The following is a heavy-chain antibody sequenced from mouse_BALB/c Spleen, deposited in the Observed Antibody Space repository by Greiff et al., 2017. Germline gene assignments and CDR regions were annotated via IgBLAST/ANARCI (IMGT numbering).Heavy chain of an antibody. D-gene: IGHD4-1*02. V-gene: IGHV1-69*02. CDR1: GYTFTSYW. Sequence: VQLQQPGAELVKPGASVKLSCKASGYTFTSYWMHWVKQRPGQGLEWIGEIDPSDSYTNYNQKFKGKATLTVDKSSSTAYMQLSSLTSEDSAVYYCARYNSWFAYWGQGTLVTVSA. CDR3: ARYNSWFAY. J-gene: IGHJ3*01. CDR2: IDPSDSYT.